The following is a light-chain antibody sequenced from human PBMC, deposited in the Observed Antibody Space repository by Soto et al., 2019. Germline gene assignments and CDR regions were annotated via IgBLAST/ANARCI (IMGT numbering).Light chain of an antibody. CDR3: SSFADGFNVV. J-gene: IGLJ2*01. V-gene: IGLV2-8*01. CDR2: EVF. Sequence: QSVLTQPASVSGSPGQSITISCTGTSSDVGAYNYVSWYQQHPDEAPKLLIYEVFKRPSEIPARFSASKSGNTASLIVSGLQPEDEAEYFCSSFADGFNVVFGGGTKVTVL. CDR1: SSDVGAYNY.